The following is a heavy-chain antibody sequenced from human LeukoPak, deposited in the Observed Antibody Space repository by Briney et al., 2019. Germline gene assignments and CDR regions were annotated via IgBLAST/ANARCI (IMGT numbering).Heavy chain of an antibody. Sequence: PSETLSLTCTVSGGSISSYYWSWIRQPPGKGLEWIGYIYYSGSTNYNPSLKSRVTISVDTSKNQFSLKLSSVTAADTAVYYCARPYYYDSSGYYSYSFDYWGQGTLVTVSS. CDR2: IYYSGST. J-gene: IGHJ4*02. V-gene: IGHV4-59*08. CDR1: GGSISSYY. D-gene: IGHD3-22*01. CDR3: ARPYYYDSSGYYSYSFDY.